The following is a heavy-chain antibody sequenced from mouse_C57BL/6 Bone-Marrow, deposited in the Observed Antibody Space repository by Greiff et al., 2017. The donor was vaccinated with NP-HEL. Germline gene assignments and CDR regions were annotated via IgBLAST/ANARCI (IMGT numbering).Heavy chain of an antibody. CDR2: IDPANGNT. CDR3: ARDGSSGYGETWFAY. Sequence: VQLQQSVAELVRPGASVKLSCTASGFNIKNTYMHWVKQRPEQGLEWIGRIDPANGNTKYAPKFQGKATITADTSSNTAYLQLSSLTSEDTASYYCARDGSSGYGETWFAYWGQGTLVTVSA. J-gene: IGHJ3*01. D-gene: IGHD3-2*02. V-gene: IGHV14-3*01. CDR1: GFNIKNTY.